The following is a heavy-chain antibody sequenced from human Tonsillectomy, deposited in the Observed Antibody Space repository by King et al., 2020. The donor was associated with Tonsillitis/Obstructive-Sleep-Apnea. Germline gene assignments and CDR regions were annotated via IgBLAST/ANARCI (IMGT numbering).Heavy chain of an antibody. CDR3: AGRTEGELGSYFDY. D-gene: IGHD1-26*01. Sequence: VQLVESGAEVKKPGASVKVSCKASGYTFTSYYMHWVRQAPGQGLEWGGIINPSGGSTSYAQKFQGRVTMTRDTSTSTVYMELSSLRTEDTGVYYCAGRTEGELGSYFDYWGQGTLVTVSS. CDR1: GYTFTSYY. V-gene: IGHV1-46*01. CDR2: INPSGGST. J-gene: IGHJ4*02.